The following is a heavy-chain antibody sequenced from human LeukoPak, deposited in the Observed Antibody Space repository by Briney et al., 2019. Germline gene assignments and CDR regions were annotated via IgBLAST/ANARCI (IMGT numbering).Heavy chain of an antibody. J-gene: IGHJ4*02. CDR3: TRVEQDEGGFYSDSSGYWFLY. CDR2: IYYSGST. D-gene: IGHD3-22*01. Sequence: PSETLSLTCSVSGDSISKSSDYWGWIRQPPGKGLEWIGTIYYSGSTYYHPSLKSPVTMSVHTSRNQFSLKLSSVTAADTAVYYCTRVEQDEGGFYSDSSGYWFLYWGQGTLVTVSS. V-gene: IGHV4-39*07. CDR1: GDSISKSSDY.